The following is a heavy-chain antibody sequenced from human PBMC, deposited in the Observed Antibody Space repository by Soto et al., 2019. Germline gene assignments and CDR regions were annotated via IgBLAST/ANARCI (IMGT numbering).Heavy chain of an antibody. V-gene: IGHV3-23*01. CDR3: VRGVRLHFDL. CDR1: GFTFSTYA. CDR2: ISGSGNKT. J-gene: IGHJ4*02. Sequence: GSLRLSCGVSGFTFSTYAMSWVRQAPGKGLEWVSAISGSGNKTFYADSVEGRFTISRDNSKNTLHLHMSSLRVEDTAVYYCVRGVRLHFDLWGQGTLVTVYS.